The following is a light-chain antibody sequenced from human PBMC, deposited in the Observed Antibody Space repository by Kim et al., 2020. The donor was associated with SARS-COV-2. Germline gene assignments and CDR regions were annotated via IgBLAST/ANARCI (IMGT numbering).Light chain of an antibody. CDR3: QALERSIVV. CDR1: KLGEKY. Sequence: SYKLTQPPSVSVSPGQTASITCSGDKLGEKYVCWYQQKPGQSPLLVMYQDTKRPSGIPERFSGSNSGNTATLTISGTQAMDEGDYYCQALERSIVVFGGGTQLTVL. V-gene: IGLV3-1*01. CDR2: QDT. J-gene: IGLJ2*01.